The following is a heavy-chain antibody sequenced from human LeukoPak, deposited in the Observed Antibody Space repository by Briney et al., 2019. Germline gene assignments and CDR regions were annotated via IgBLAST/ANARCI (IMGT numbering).Heavy chain of an antibody. D-gene: IGHD3-10*01. J-gene: IGHJ6*02. Sequence: SSQTLSLTCTVSSASISSGGYYWSWIRQHPGKGLEWIGYIYYSESTYYNPSLKSRVTISVDTSKNQFSLKLSSVTAADTAVYYCLGREFVGVNWGYYYGMGVWGQGTTVTVSS. CDR2: IYYSEST. CDR3: LGREFVGVNWGYYYGMGV. CDR1: SASISSGGYY. V-gene: IGHV4-31*03.